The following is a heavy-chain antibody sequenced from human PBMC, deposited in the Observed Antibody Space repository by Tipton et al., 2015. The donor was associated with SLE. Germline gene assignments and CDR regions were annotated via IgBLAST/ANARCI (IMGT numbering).Heavy chain of an antibody. CDR2: ISGSGGST. CDR3: AKDRWELPAYFDY. Sequence: SLRLSCAASGFTFSSYAMSWVRQAPGKGLEWVSAISGSGGSTYYADSVKGRFTISRDNSKNTLYLQMNSLRAEDTAVYYCAKDRWELPAYFDYWGQGTLVTVSS. D-gene: IGHD1-26*01. J-gene: IGHJ4*02. V-gene: IGHV3-23*01. CDR1: GFTFSSYA.